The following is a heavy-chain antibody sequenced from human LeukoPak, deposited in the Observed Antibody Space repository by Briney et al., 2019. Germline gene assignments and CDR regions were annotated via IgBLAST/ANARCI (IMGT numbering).Heavy chain of an antibody. CDR2: IYYSGST. D-gene: IGHD3-22*01. V-gene: IGHV4-59*01. Sequence: SETLSLNCTVSGGSISSYYWSWIRQPPGKGLEWIGYIYYSGSTNYNPSLKSRVTISVDTSKNQFSLKLSSVTAADTAVYYCARVGSSGYYYYYYGMDVWGQGTTVTVSS. CDR1: GGSISSYY. CDR3: ARVGSSGYYYYYYGMDV. J-gene: IGHJ6*02.